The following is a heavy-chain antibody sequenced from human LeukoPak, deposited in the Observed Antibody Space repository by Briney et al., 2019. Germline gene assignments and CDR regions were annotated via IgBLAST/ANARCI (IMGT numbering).Heavy chain of an antibody. Sequence: ASVKVSCKASGYTFTGCYMHWVRQAPGQGLEWMGWINPNSGGTNYAQKFQDRVTMTRDTSISTTYMELSRLTSDDTAMYYCARQDGAYSFDYWGQGTLVTVSS. CDR3: ARQDGAYSFDY. V-gene: IGHV1-2*02. CDR1: GYTFTGCY. D-gene: IGHD4-17*01. J-gene: IGHJ4*02. CDR2: INPNSGGT.